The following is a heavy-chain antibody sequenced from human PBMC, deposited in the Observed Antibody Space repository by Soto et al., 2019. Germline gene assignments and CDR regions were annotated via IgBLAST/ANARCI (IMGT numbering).Heavy chain of an antibody. Sequence: QVQLVESGGGVVQPGRSLRLSCAASGFTFSGLGMHWVRQAPGKGLEWVAAIRYDGSNIYYADAVKGRFTISRDNSKDTLYPQMNSLRADDTAVYYCARDGVGHTAVFGSFDYWGQGTLVTVSS. V-gene: IGHV3-33*01. J-gene: IGHJ4*02. D-gene: IGHD1-26*01. CDR2: IRYDGSNI. CDR3: ARDGVGHTAVFGSFDY. CDR1: GFTFSGLG.